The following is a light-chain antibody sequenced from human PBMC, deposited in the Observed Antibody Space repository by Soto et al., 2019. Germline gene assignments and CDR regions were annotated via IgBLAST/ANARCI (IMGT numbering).Light chain of an antibody. CDR3: CAYTSTSTRV. CDR2: EVS. Sequence: QSALTQPASVSGSPGQSITISCTGTSSDVGGYNYVSWYQQHPGKAPKLIICEVSNRPSGVSNRFSGYKSGNTASLTISGRQAEDEADYYCCAYTSTSTRVLGGGTKLPVI. CDR1: SSDVGGYNY. J-gene: IGLJ2*01. V-gene: IGLV2-14*01.